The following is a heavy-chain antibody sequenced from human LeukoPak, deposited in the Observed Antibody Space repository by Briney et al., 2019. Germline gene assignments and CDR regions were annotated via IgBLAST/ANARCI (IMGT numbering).Heavy chain of an antibody. J-gene: IGHJ4*02. CDR3: ARKHDYGDYGFDY. V-gene: IGHV3-33*01. CDR1: GFTFSSYG. CDR2: IWYDGSNK. D-gene: IGHD4-17*01. Sequence: GSLRLSCAASGFTFSSYGMHWVCQAPGRGLEWVAVIWYDGSNKYYADSVKGRFTISRDNSKNTLYLQMNSLRAEDTAVYYCARKHDYGDYGFDYWGQGTLVTVSS.